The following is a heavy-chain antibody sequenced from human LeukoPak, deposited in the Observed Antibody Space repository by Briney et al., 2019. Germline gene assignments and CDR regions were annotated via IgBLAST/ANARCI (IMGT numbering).Heavy chain of an antibody. J-gene: IGHJ4*02. D-gene: IGHD2-2*01. CDR2: ISSSSSYI. CDR3: ARGTCSSTSCFLFDY. CDR1: RFTFSSYS. V-gene: IGHV3-21*01. Sequence: GGSLRLSCAASRFTFSSYSMNWVRQAPGKGLEWVSSISSSSSYIYYADSVKGRFTISRDNAKNSLYLQMNSLRAEDTALYYCARGTCSSTSCFLFDYWGQGTLVTVSS.